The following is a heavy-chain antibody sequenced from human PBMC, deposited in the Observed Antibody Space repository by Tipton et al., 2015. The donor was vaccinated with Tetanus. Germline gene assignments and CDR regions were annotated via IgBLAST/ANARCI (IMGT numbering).Heavy chain of an antibody. D-gene: IGHD3-10*01. CDR3: ARSKLLWFGESLSGFDS. J-gene: IGHJ4*02. V-gene: IGHV4-59*01. CDR1: GGSMSNNY. CDR2: ISYSGST. Sequence: TLSLTCTVSGGSMSNNYWSWIRQPPGKGLEWIAYISYSGSTNSNYALKSRITISRDTSKNQISLKLTSVTAADTALYYCARSKLLWFGESLSGFDSWAQGPLVTVSA.